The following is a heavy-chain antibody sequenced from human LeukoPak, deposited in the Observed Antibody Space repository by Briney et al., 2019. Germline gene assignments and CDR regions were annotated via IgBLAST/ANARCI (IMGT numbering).Heavy chain of an antibody. D-gene: IGHD1-26*01. J-gene: IGHJ4*02. CDR1: GFTFSNYG. V-gene: IGHV3-33*01. Sequence: PGGSLRLSCAASGFTFSNYGMHWVRQAPGKGLEWVALIWYDGSNKYYADSVRGRFTISRDNSKNTLYLQMKSLRVEDTAVYYWARAGVGAISSFDYWAQGPLVTVSS. CDR2: IWYDGSNK. CDR3: ARAGVGAISSFDY.